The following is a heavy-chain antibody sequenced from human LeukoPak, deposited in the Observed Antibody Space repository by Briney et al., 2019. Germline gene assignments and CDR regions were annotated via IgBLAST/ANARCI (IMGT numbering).Heavy chain of an antibody. V-gene: IGHV4-59*02. CDR3: AREGYGSRSRDNWLDP. J-gene: IGHJ5*02. D-gene: IGHD3-10*01. CDR1: GGSVSNSY. Sequence: PSETLSLTCTVSGGSVSNSYWSWIRQPPGKAPQWIGYIYYSGSPIYNPSLNSRVTISLDTSKNQFSLKLSSVTAAHTAVYYCAREGYGSRSRDNWLDPWGQGTLVTVS. CDR2: IYYSGSP.